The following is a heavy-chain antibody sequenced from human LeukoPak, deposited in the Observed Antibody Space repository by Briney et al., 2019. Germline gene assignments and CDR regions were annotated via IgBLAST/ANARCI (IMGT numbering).Heavy chain of an antibody. CDR1: GFTISDYY. Sequence: GGSLRLSCAASGFTISDYYMSWIRQAPGKGLEWVSYISSSGSTIYYADSVKGRFTISRDNAKNSLYLQMNSLRAEDTAVYYCARVVSTVTTHYYYYYMDVWGKGTTVTISS. J-gene: IGHJ6*03. V-gene: IGHV3-11*01. D-gene: IGHD4-17*01. CDR2: ISSSGSTI. CDR3: ARVVSTVTTHYYYYYMDV.